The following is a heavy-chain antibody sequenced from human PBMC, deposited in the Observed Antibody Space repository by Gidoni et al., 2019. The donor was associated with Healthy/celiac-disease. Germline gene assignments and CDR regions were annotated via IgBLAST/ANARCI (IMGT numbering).Heavy chain of an antibody. Sequence: EVQLVESGGGLVQPGGSLRLSGEASGFTFSSYAMSWVRQAPGKGLECVSAISCSCGSTYYADSVKGRFTISRDNSKNTLFLQMNSLRAEDTAVYYCAKSSVRTTVVKFDYWGQGTLVTVSS. CDR2: ISCSCGST. J-gene: IGHJ4*02. V-gene: IGHV3-23*04. D-gene: IGHD4-17*01. CDR1: GFTFSSYA. CDR3: AKSSVRTTVVKFDY.